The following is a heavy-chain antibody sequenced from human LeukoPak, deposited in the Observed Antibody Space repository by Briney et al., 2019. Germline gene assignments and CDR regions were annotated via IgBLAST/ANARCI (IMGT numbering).Heavy chain of an antibody. D-gene: IGHD3-16*01. CDR1: GVSISSSSYY. CDR2: IYYSGST. V-gene: IGHV4-39*07. J-gene: IGHJ4*02. CDR3: ARDFKGNGGVWYFDY. Sequence: PSETLSLTCTVSGVSISSSSYYWGWIRQPPGKGLEWIGSIYYSGSTYYNPSLKSRVTISVDTSKNQFSLKLSSVTAADTAVYYCARDFKGNGGVWYFDYWGQGTLVTVSS.